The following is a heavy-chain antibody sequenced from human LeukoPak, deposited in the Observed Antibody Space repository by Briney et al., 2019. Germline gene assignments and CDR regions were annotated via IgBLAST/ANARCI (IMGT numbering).Heavy chain of an antibody. D-gene: IGHD4-17*01. CDR2: INPNSGDT. Sequence: ASVKASCKASGYTFTGYYMHWVRQAPGQGLEWMGWINPNSGDTNYAQNFQGRVIMTRDTSISTAYMDLSRLRSDDTAVYYCARDRETYGDCDYWGQGTLVTVSS. CDR3: ARDRETYGDCDY. J-gene: IGHJ4*02. V-gene: IGHV1-2*02. CDR1: GYTFTGYY.